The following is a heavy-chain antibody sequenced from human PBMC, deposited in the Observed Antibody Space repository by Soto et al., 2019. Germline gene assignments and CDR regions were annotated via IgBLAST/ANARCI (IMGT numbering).Heavy chain of an antibody. Sequence: QVQLVQSGAEVKKPGASVKVSCKASGYTFTSYGISWVRQAPGQGLEGMGWISAYNGNTKYAQKLQGRVTMTKDTSTSTAYMEVRSLRSDDTAVYYCARDLAVGLVDYWGQGTLVTVSS. J-gene: IGHJ4*02. CDR3: ARDLAVGLVDY. CDR1: GYTFTSYG. CDR2: ISAYNGNT. D-gene: IGHD6-19*01. V-gene: IGHV1-18*01.